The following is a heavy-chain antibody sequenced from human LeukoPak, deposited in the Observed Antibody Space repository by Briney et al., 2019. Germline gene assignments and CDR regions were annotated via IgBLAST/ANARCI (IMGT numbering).Heavy chain of an antibody. D-gene: IGHD3-10*01. J-gene: IGHJ4*02. CDR1: GYTFTSYG. CDR2: ISAYNGNT. CDR3: ARIQLLWFGELLSGISPFDY. V-gene: IGHV1-18*01. Sequence: ASVKVSCKASGYTFTSYGISWVRQAPGQGLEWMGWISAYNGNTNYAQKLQGRVTMTTDTSTSTAYMELRSLRSDDTAVYYCARIQLLWFGELLSGISPFDYWGQGTLVTVSS.